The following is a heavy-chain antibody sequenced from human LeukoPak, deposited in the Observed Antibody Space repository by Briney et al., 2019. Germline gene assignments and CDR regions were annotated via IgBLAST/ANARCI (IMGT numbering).Heavy chain of an antibody. V-gene: IGHV6-1*01. CDR2: TYYRSEWYN. D-gene: IGHD1-20*01. CDR1: GDSVSNNSTT. CDR3: AKTENNWSYGMGV. Sequence: SQTLSLTCAISGDSVSNNSTTWNWIRQSPSRGLEWLGRTYYRSEWYNDYAVSVKSRITINPDTSKNQFSLQLNSVTPEDTAVYYCAKTENNWSYGMGVWGQGTTVTVSS. J-gene: IGHJ6*02.